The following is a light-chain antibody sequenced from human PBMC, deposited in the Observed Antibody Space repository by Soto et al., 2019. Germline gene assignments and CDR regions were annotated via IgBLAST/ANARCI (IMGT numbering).Light chain of an antibody. CDR1: QSINNW. J-gene: IGKJ1*01. Sequence: DIQMTQSPSTLSASVGDRVTITCRASQSINNWLAWYQQKPGEAPKLLIYDASNLQSGVPSRFSGSGSGTTFTLTISSLQADDFASYYCQQYDSFWTFGQGTKVDIK. V-gene: IGKV1-5*01. CDR2: DAS. CDR3: QQYDSFWT.